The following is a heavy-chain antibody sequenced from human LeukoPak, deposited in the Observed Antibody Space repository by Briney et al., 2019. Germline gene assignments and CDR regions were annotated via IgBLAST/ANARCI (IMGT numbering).Heavy chain of an antibody. CDR1: GFTFSSYA. D-gene: IGHD2-2*01. CDR3: AKMLGYCSSTSCHLYYYYGMDV. V-gene: IGHV3-23*01. CDR2: ISGSGGST. J-gene: IGHJ6*02. Sequence: GGSLRLSCAASGFTFSSYAMSWVRQAPGKGLEWVSAISGSGGSTYYADSVKGRFTISRDNSKNTLYLQMNSLRAGDTAVYYCAKMLGYCSSTSCHLYYYYGMDVWGQGTTVTVSS.